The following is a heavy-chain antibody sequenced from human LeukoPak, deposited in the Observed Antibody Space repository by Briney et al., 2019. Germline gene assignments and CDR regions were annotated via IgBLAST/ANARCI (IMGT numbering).Heavy chain of an antibody. D-gene: IGHD2-15*01. CDR1: GRSISSYY. J-gene: IGHJ1*01. CDR2: IYYSGST. CDR3: ATRGYCSGGSCSEYFQH. Sequence: SETLSLTCTVSGRSISSYYWSWIRQPPGKGLEWIGYIYYSGSTNYNPSLKSRVTISVDTSKNQFSLKLSSVTAADTAVYYCATRGYCSGGSCSEYFQHWGQGTLVTVSS. V-gene: IGHV4-59*01.